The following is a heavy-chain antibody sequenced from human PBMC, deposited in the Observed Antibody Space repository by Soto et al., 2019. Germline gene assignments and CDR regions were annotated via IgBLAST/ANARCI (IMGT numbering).Heavy chain of an antibody. CDR1: GFTFSSYA. V-gene: IGHV3-23*01. D-gene: IGHD6-19*01. CDR3: AKGEDKAVAGSYFYF. J-gene: IGHJ4*02. CDR2: ISGSGGST. Sequence: EVQLLESGGGLVEPGGSLRLSCAASGFTFSSYAMSWVRQAPGKGLEWVSAISGSGGSTYYADSVKGRFTISRDNPKNTLYQQMDGAKAEDAAVYHCAKGEDKAVAGSYFYFWGQGTLVTVSS.